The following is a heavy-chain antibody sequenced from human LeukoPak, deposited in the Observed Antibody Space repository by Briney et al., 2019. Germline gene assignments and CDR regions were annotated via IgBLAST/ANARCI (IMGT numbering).Heavy chain of an antibody. CDR3: ASDCSSTSCQSPFDY. Sequence: SVKVSCKASGGTFSSYAISWVRQAPGQGLEWMRGIIPIFGTANYAQKFQGRVTITADESTSTAYMELSSLRSEDTAVYYCASDCSSTSCQSPFDYWGQGTLVTVSS. V-gene: IGHV1-69*13. CDR1: GGTFSSYA. CDR2: IIPIFGTA. D-gene: IGHD2-2*01. J-gene: IGHJ4*02.